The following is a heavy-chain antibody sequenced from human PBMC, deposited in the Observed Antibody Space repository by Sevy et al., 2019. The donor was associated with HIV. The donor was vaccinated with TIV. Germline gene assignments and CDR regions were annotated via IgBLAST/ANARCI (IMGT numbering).Heavy chain of an antibody. CDR3: VRGPGYYFGH. J-gene: IGHJ4*02. Sequence: GGSLRLSCIASGFTFSSYSMNWVRQAPGKGLEWVSFISSSPTVIYYADSVKGRFTPSRDNAENSVYLQMNSLRDEDTAVYYCVRGPGYYFGHWGQGTLVTVSS. CDR2: ISSSPTVI. CDR1: GFTFSSYS. D-gene: IGHD5-12*01. V-gene: IGHV3-48*02.